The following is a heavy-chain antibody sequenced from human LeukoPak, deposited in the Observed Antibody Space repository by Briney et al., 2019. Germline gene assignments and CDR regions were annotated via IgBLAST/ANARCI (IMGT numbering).Heavy chain of an antibody. V-gene: IGHV3-11*01. CDR1: GFTFSDYY. D-gene: IGHD3-10*01. J-gene: IGHJ5*02. CDR2: ISSSGSTI. CDR3: ARYLWFGEPALNWFDP. Sequence: PGGSLRLSCAASGFTFSDYYMSWIGQAPGKELMGVSYISSSGSTIYYAASVKGRFTISRDNAKNSLYLQMSSLRAEDTAVYYCARYLWFGEPALNWFDPWGQGTLVTVSS.